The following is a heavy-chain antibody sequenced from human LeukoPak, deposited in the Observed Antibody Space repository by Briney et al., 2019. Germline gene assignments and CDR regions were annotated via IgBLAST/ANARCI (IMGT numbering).Heavy chain of an antibody. CDR3: ARDLSGITGYTYGRGIDY. CDR2: ISSSGSTI. V-gene: IGHV3-48*03. J-gene: IGHJ4*02. D-gene: IGHD5-18*01. Sequence: GGSLRLSCAASGFTFSSYEMNWVRQAPGKGLEWVSYISSSGSTIYYADSVKGRFTISRDNAKTSLSLQMNSLRAEDTAVYYCARDLSGITGYTYGRGIDYWGQGTLVTVSS. CDR1: GFTFSSYE.